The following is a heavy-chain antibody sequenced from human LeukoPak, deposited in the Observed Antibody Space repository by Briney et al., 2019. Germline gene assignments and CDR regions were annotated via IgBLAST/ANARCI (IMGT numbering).Heavy chain of an antibody. D-gene: IGHD3-10*01. V-gene: IGHV3-7*01. CDR1: GITFSNYW. CDR2: IKQDGSEK. J-gene: IGHJ3*02. Sequence: GGSLRLSCAASGITFSNYWMSWVRQVPGKGLEWVANIKQDGSEKYYVDSVKGRFTISRDNAKNSVYLQVNSLRAEDTAMYYCARGLPGISGYIDAFDIWGQGTMVTVSS. CDR3: ARGLPGISGYIDAFDI.